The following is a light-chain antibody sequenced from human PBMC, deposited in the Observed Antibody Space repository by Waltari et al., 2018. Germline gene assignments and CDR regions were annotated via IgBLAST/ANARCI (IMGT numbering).Light chain of an antibody. CDR1: QSVGGN. CDR2: AAS. Sequence: VMTHSPVSLSVATGDRVNLSCRASQSVGGNVAWYQQKPGQAPRLLISAASTRATDVPGMFSGSGSGTEFSLTITSVQSEDSARYFCQQYNDWPPWTFGQGTKVEIK. J-gene: IGKJ1*01. V-gene: IGKV3-15*01. CDR3: QQYNDWPPWT.